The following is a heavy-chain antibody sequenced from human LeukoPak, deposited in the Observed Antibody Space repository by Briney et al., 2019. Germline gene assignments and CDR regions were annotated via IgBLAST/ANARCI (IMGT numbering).Heavy chain of an antibody. CDR3: ARRSTWYRNWFDP. CDR2: INHSGSP. Sequence: PSETLSLTCAVYGGSFSDYYWSWIRQPPGKGLEWIGEINHSGSPNYNPSLKSRVTISVDTSKNQFSLKLSSVTAADTAVYYCARRSTWYRNWFDPWGQGTLVTVSS. D-gene: IGHD6-13*01. CDR1: GGSFSDYY. J-gene: IGHJ5*02. V-gene: IGHV4-34*01.